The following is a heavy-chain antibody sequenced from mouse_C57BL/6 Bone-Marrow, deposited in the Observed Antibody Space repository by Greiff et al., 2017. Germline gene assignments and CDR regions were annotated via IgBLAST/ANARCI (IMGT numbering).Heavy chain of an antibody. CDR1: GFNIKDDY. J-gene: IGHJ2*01. CDR2: IDPENGDT. V-gene: IGHV14-4*01. CDR3: TLESFDY. Sequence: EVQLQQSGAELVRPGASVKLSCTASGFNIKDDYMHWVKQRPEQGLEWIGWIDPENGDTEYASKFQGKATITADTSSNTAYLQLCSLTSEDTAVYYCTLESFDYWGQGTTLTVSS.